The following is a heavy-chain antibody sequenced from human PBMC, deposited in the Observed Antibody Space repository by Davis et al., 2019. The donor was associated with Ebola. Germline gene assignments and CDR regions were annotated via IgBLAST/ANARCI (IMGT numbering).Heavy chain of an antibody. CDR1: GFTFTSAW. V-gene: IGHV3-15*06. D-gene: IGHD1-26*01. CDR2: IKSRFDGGTT. J-gene: IGHJ4*02. CDR3: ARGSGTYD. Sequence: GESLKISCVTSGFTFTSAWMSCVRQAPGKGLEWVGRIKSRFDGGTTHYAARVRGRFTISRDDSRNTLYLQMNRLKTEDTALYYCARGSGTYDWGLGTLVTVSS.